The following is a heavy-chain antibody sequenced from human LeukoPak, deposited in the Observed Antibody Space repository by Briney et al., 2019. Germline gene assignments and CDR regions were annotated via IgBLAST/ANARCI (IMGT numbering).Heavy chain of an antibody. D-gene: IGHD6-6*01. CDR3: TRTYSSSSIDY. V-gene: IGHV4-39*01. CDR2: INYSGSI. CDR1: GGSVSSPAYF. Sequence: SETLSLTCTVSGGSVSSPAYFWSWNRQPPGKGLEWIATINYSGSIYYNPSLKSRVTISLDTSENQFSLKLSSVTAADTAVYYCTRTYSSSSIDYWGQGALVTVSS. J-gene: IGHJ4*02.